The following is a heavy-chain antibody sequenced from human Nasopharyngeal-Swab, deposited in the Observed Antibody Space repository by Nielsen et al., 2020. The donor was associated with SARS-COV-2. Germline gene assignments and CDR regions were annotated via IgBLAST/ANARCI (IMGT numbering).Heavy chain of an antibody. V-gene: IGHV3-21*01. CDR2: ISSSSSYI. CDR1: GFTFSSYS. Sequence: GESLKISCAASGFTFSSYSMNWVRQAPGKGLEWVSSISSSSSYIYYADSVKGRFTISRDNSKNTLYLQMNSLRAEDTAVYYCAKDLWEVVVVVAAWDYYYGMDVWGQGTTVTVSS. D-gene: IGHD2-15*01. CDR3: AKDLWEVVVVVAAWDYYYGMDV. J-gene: IGHJ6*02.